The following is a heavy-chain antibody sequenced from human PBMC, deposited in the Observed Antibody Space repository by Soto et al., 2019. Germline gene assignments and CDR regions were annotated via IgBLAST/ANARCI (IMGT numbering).Heavy chain of an antibody. CDR2: ISYDGSNK. D-gene: IGHD1-26*01. Sequence: QVQLVESGGGVVQPGRSLRLSCAASGFTFSSYGMHWFRQAPGKGLEWVAVISYDGSNKYYADSVKGRFTISRDNSKNTLYLQMNSLRAEDTAVYYCAKESVEWELLGWFDPWGQGTLVTVSS. V-gene: IGHV3-30*18. J-gene: IGHJ5*02. CDR3: AKESVEWELLGWFDP. CDR1: GFTFSSYG.